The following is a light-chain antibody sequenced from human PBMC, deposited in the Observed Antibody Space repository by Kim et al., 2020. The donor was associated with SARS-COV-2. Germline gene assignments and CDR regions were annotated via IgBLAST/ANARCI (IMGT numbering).Light chain of an antibody. CDR2: YDS. J-gene: IGLJ3*02. V-gene: IGLV3-21*04. CDR1: NIGSKS. Sequence: APGKTASITCGGNNIGSKSVPWYRQKPGQAPVLVIYYDSDRPSGIPERFSGSNSGNTATLTISRVEAGDEADYYCQVWDSSSDHWVFGGGTQLTVL. CDR3: QVWDSSSDHWV.